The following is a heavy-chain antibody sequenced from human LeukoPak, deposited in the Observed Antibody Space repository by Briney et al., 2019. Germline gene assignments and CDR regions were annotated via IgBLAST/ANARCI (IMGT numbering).Heavy chain of an antibody. CDR2: IYYSGST. CDR3: ARGQDYYDSSGYYLYYFYY. J-gene: IGHJ4*02. D-gene: IGHD3-22*01. CDR1: GGSISSYY. Sequence: SETLSLTCTVSGGSISSYYWSWIRQPPGKGLEWIGYIYYSGSTNYNPSLKSRVTMSVDTSKNQFSLKLSSVTAADTAVYYCARGQDYYDSSGYYLYYFYYWGQGNLVTVSS. V-gene: IGHV4-59*12.